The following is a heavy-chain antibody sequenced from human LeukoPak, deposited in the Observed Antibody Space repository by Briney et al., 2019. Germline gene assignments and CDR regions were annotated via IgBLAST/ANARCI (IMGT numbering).Heavy chain of an antibody. CDR2: ISPSDGNT. Sequence: GGSLRLSCAASGFAFSKYAMSWVRQAPGKGLEWVSAISPSDGNTFYADSVKGRFTISRDNSKNTLSLQMNSLRAEDTALYYCVKDSSVPYGITEWGQGTLVTVSS. J-gene: IGHJ4*02. V-gene: IGHV3-23*01. CDR3: VKDSSVPYGITE. CDR1: GFAFSKYA. D-gene: IGHD4-17*01.